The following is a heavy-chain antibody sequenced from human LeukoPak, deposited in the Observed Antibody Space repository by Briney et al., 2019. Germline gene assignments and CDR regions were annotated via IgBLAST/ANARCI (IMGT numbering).Heavy chain of an antibody. CDR2: ISSSGSTI. Sequence: GGPLRLSCAASGFTFSDYYMSWIRQAPRKGLQWVSYISSSGSTIYYADSVKGRFTISRDNAKNSLYLQMNSLRAEDTAVYYCARRITMTIDYWGQGTLVTVSS. V-gene: IGHV3-11*01. D-gene: IGHD3-22*01. CDR3: ARRITMTIDY. CDR1: GFTFSDYY. J-gene: IGHJ4*02.